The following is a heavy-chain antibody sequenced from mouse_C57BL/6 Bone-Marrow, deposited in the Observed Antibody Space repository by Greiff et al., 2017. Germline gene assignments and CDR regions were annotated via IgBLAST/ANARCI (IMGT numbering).Heavy chain of an antibody. CDR1: GYTFTDYE. V-gene: IGHV1-15*01. Sequence: VQLQQSGAELVRPGASVTLSCKASGYTFTDYEMHWVKQTPVHGLEWIGAIDPETGGTAYNQKFKGKAKLTADKSSSTAYMELRSLTAEDSAVYYCTGDGLDYWGQGTTLTVSS. J-gene: IGHJ2*01. CDR2: IDPETGGT. CDR3: TGDGLDY. D-gene: IGHD1-1*01.